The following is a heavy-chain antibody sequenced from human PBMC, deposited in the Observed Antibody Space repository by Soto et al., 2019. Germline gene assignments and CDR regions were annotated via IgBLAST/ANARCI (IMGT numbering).Heavy chain of an antibody. CDR3: AREVGHMDV. Sequence: ASVTVSCKASGYTFTTYGINWARQAPGHGLEWMGCVSPNNGDTTYAQKVQGRVTMTTDTSTRTAYLELRSLRSDVTAVYYCAREVGHMDVWGQGTTVTVSS. CDR2: VSPNNGDT. CDR1: GYTFTTYG. J-gene: IGHJ6*02. D-gene: IGHD2-2*01. V-gene: IGHV1-18*04.